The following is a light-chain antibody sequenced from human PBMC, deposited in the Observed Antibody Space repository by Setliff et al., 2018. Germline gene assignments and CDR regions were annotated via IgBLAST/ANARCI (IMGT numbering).Light chain of an antibody. Sequence: QSALAQPPSASGTPGQRVTISCSGSSSNIGSNYVYWYQQLPGTAPKLLIYRNNQRPSGVPDRFSGSKSGTSASLAISGLRSEDEADYCCAAWDDSLSGVVFGGGTKGTVL. CDR3: AAWDDSLSGVV. J-gene: IGLJ2*01. V-gene: IGLV1-47*01. CDR1: SSNIGSNY. CDR2: RNN.